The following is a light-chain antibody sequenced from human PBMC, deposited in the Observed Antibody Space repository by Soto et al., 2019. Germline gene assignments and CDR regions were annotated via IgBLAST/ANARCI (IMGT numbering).Light chain of an antibody. Sequence: EIVMTQSPATLSVSPGERATLSCRASQSISSNLAWYQQKPGQAPRLLIYGASTRATGIPATFSGSGSGTEFTPTISSLQSEDFAVYYCQQYNNWPFTFGPGTKVDIK. CDR3: QQYNNWPFT. CDR1: QSISSN. CDR2: GAS. J-gene: IGKJ3*01. V-gene: IGKV3-15*01.